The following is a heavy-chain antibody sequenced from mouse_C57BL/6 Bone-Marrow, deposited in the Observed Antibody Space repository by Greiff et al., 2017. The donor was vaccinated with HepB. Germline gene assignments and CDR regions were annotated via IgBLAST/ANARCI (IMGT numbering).Heavy chain of an antibody. CDR2: IHPNSGST. CDR1: GYTFTSYW. CDR3: ARAGSCGAMDY. V-gene: IGHV1-64*01. J-gene: IGHJ4*01. Sequence: QVQLQQPGAELVRPGSSVKLSCKASGYTFTSYWMHWVKQRPGQGLEWIGMIHPNSGSTNYNEKFKSKATLTVDKSSSTAYMQLSSLTSEDSAVYYWARAGSCGAMDYWGQGTSVTVSS. D-gene: IGHD3-3*01.